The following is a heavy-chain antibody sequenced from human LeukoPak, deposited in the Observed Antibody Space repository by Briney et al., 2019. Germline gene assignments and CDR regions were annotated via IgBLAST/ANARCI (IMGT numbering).Heavy chain of an antibody. CDR2: INPNNDGP. Sequence: ASETVSRKPSGYTFTGYYMHWVRQAPGQGLEWMGWINPNNDGPNYAQKFQGRGTMTRDTSISTAYMELSRLRSDDTAVYYCARDASGSYYNDNLLDNWGQGTLVTVSS. J-gene: IGHJ4*02. CDR1: GYTFTGYY. CDR3: ARDASGSYYNDNLLDN. V-gene: IGHV1-2*02. D-gene: IGHD3-10*01.